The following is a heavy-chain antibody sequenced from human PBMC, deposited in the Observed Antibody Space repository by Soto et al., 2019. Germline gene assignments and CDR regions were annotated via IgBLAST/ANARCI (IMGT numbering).Heavy chain of an antibody. V-gene: IGHV4-30-2*01. CDR1: GGSISTSDYS. CDR2: IYHTGTT. Sequence: LTCAVSGGSISTSDYSWSWIRQPPGRGLEWLGSIYHTGTTHYIPSLKNRLTMSLDKSKNQISLDLTSVTAADTSLYFCVRERTIFGVAPGGGVDVWGQGTTVTVSS. CDR3: VRERTIFGVAPGGGVDV. D-gene: IGHD3-3*01. J-gene: IGHJ6*02.